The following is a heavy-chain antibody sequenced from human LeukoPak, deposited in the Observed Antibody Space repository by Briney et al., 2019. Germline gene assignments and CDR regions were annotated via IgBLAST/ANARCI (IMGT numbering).Heavy chain of an antibody. CDR2: ISWNSGLK. Sequence: GRFLRLSCAASGFTFDNYAMHWVRQAPGKGLEWVSYISWNSGLKGYADSVKGRFTISRDNAKNSLVLQMNSLTTEDTALYYCAKLGGSFDTWGRGTMVVVSS. CDR1: GFTFDNYA. V-gene: IGHV3-9*01. CDR3: AKLGGSFDT. D-gene: IGHD3-16*01. J-gene: IGHJ3*02.